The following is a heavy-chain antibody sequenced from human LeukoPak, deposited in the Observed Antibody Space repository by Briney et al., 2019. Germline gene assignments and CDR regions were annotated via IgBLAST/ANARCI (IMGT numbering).Heavy chain of an antibody. CDR1: GFSLRDHA. Sequence: GGSLRLSCTASGFSLRDHAMSWSRQAPGKGPEWVGFIRSKAHGGTTEKAASLEGRFTISRDDSRNIVYLQMNSLKIEDTAIYYCTRDKGYSWFAEWFDPWGQGTLVTVSS. J-gene: IGHJ5*02. CDR2: IRSKAHGGTT. CDR3: TRDKGYSWFAEWFDP. D-gene: IGHD6-13*01. V-gene: IGHV3-49*03.